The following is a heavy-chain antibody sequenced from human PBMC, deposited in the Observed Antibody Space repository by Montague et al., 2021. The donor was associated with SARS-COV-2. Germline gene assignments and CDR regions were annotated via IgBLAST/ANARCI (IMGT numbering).Heavy chain of an antibody. CDR1: GFSLSTSGVG. J-gene: IGHJ6*02. D-gene: IGHD3-3*01. V-gene: IGHV2-5*02. Sequence: PALVKPTQTLTLTCTFSGFSLSTSGVGVGWIRQPPGKALEWLALIYWDDDKRYSPSLKSRLTITKDTSKNQVVLTTTNMDPVDTATYYCAHSGVGYFYYGMDVWGQGTTVTVSS. CDR2: IYWDDDK. CDR3: AHSGVGYFYYGMDV.